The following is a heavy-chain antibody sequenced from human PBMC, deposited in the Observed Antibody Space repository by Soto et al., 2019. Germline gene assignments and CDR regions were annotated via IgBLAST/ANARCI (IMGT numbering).Heavy chain of an antibody. CDR1: GFIFSNYW. J-gene: IGHJ4*01. CDR3: ERNSDYAFEY. V-gene: IGHV3-7*01. CDR2: IKQDGSDK. Sequence: PGGSLRLCCAASGFIFSNYWMSWVRQAPGKGLEWVAIIKQDGSDKYYVDSVKGRFTISRDNAKNSLYLQMNSLRTEDAAVYYCERNSDYAFEYWGRGTRVTVPS. D-gene: IGHD4-17*01.